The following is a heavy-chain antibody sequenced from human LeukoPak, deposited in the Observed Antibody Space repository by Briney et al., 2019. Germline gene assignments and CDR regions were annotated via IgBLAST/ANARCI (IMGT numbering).Heavy chain of an antibody. CDR2: INHSGST. Sequence: SETLSLTCAVYGGSFSGYYWSWIRQPPGKGLEWIGEINHSGSTNYNPSLKSRVTISVDTSKNQFSLKLSPVTAADTAVYYCARADGTDYWGQGTLVTVSS. V-gene: IGHV4-34*01. CDR3: ARADGTDY. J-gene: IGHJ4*02. CDR1: GGSFSGYY.